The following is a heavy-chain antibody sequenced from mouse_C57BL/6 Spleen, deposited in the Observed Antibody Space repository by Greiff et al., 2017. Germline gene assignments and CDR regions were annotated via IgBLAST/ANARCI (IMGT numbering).Heavy chain of an antibody. V-gene: IGHV1-64*01. CDR3: AREGHYDYDGFAY. J-gene: IGHJ3*01. CDR2: IHPNSGST. CDR1: GYTFTSYW. D-gene: IGHD2-4*01. Sequence: QVQLQQPGAELVKPGASVKLSCKASGYTFTSYWMHWVKQRPGQGLEWIGMIHPNSGSTNYNEKFKSKATLTVDKSSSTAYMQLSSLTSEDSAVYYCAREGHYDYDGFAYWGQGTLVTVSA.